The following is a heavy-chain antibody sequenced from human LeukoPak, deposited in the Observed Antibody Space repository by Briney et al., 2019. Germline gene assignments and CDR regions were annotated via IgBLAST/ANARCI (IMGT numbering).Heavy chain of an antibody. Sequence: SETRSLTCTVSGGSISSYYWSWIRQPPGKGLEGIGYIYYSGSTNYNPSLKSRITISVDTSKHQFSLKLSSVTAADTAVYYCARDLSGYCSSTSCYYGMDVWGKGTTVTVSS. V-gene: IGHV4-59*01. J-gene: IGHJ6*04. D-gene: IGHD2-2*03. CDR3: ARDLSGYCSSTSCYYGMDV. CDR2: IYYSGST. CDR1: GGSISSYY.